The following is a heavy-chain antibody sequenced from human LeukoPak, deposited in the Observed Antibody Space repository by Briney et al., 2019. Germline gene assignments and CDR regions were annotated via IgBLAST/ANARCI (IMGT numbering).Heavy chain of an antibody. J-gene: IGHJ4*02. D-gene: IGHD5-24*01. Sequence: PGGSLRPSCAASGFTVSSNYMNWVRQAPGKGLEWVSVIYGGGNIYYADSVKGRFTISRDNSKNTLYLQMNSLRAKDTAVYYCARGAGYNYPYYFDYWGQGTLVTVSS. CDR1: GFTVSSNY. CDR3: ARGAGYNYPYYFDY. CDR2: IYGGGNI. V-gene: IGHV3-53*01.